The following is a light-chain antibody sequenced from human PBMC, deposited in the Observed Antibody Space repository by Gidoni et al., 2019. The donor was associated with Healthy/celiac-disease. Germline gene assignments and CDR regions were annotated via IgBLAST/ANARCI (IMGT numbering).Light chain of an antibody. Sequence: QSVLTQPPSVAGAPGPRVTISCTGSSSNIGAGYDVHWYQKLPGTAPKLLIHGNSNRPSGVPDRFSGSKSVTSASLAITGLQAEDEADYYCQSYDSSLSGYVFGTGTKVTVL. CDR2: GNS. CDR1: SSNIGAGYD. CDR3: QSYDSSLSGYV. J-gene: IGLJ1*01. V-gene: IGLV1-40*01.